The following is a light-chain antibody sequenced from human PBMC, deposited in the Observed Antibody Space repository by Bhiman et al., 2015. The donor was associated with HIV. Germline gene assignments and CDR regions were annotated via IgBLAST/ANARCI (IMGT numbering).Light chain of an antibody. CDR2: QDS. J-gene: IGLJ3*02. V-gene: IGLV3-1*01. CDR3: QAWDSSTWV. CDR1: KLGDKY. Sequence: GSVAPGQTASITCSGDKLGDKYACWYQQKPGQSPVLVIYQDSKRPSGIPERFSGSNSGNTATLTISGTQAMDEADYYCQAWDSSTWVFGGGTKLTVL.